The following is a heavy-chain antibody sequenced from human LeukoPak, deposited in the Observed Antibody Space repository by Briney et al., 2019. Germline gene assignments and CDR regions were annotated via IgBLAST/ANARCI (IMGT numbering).Heavy chain of an antibody. CDR3: ATYSSLNRREFQY. Sequence: QPGGSLRLSCEGSGFTFSNYWMGWVRQAPGKGLQWVANIKTDGSEKYYVDSVKGRFTISRDNAKNSLYLQMNSLRAKDTAVYYCATYSSLNRREFQYWGQGTLLTVSS. D-gene: IGHD3-22*01. J-gene: IGHJ1*01. CDR1: GFTFSNYW. CDR2: IKTDGSEK. V-gene: IGHV3-7*01.